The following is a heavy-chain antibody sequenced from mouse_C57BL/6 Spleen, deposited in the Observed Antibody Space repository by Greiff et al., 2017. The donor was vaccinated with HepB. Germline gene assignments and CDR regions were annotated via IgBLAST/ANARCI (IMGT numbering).Heavy chain of an antibody. CDR2: ISSGSSTI. V-gene: IGHV5-17*01. Sequence: DVMLVASGGGLVKPGGSLKLSCAASGFTFSAYGMHWVRQAPEKGLEWVAYISSGSSTIYYADTVKGRFTISRDNAKNTLFLQMTSLRSEDTAMYYCAREYFAMDYWGQGTSVTVSS. D-gene: IGHD2-10*02. J-gene: IGHJ4*01. CDR1: GFTFSAYG. CDR3: AREYFAMDY.